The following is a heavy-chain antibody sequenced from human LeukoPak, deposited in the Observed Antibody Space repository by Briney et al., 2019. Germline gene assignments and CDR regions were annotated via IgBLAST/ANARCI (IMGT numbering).Heavy chain of an antibody. J-gene: IGHJ4*02. CDR3: ASGITMVRGALFDY. V-gene: IGHV4-31*03. Sequence: SETLSLTCTVSGGSISSGGYYWSWIRQHPGKGLEWIGYIYYSGSTYYNPSLKSRVTISVDRSKNQFSLKLSSVTAADTAVYYCASGITMVRGALFDYWGQGTLVTVSS. CDR2: IYYSGST. D-gene: IGHD3-10*01. CDR1: GGSISSGGYY.